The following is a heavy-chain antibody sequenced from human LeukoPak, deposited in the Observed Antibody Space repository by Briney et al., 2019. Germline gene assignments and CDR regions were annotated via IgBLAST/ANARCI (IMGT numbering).Heavy chain of an antibody. Sequence: PGGSLRLSCAASGFTFSSYSMNWVRQAPGKGLEWVSSISSSSSYIYYADSVKGRFTISRDNAKNSLYLQMNSLRAEDTAVYYCARDNAVSLPLGWFDPWGQGTLVTVSS. J-gene: IGHJ5*02. CDR2: ISSSSSYI. D-gene: IGHD6-13*01. V-gene: IGHV3-21*01. CDR1: GFTFSSYS. CDR3: ARDNAVSLPLGWFDP.